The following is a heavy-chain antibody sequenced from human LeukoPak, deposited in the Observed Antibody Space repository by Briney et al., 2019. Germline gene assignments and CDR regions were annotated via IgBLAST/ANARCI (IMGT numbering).Heavy chain of an antibody. Sequence: GGSLRLSCAASGFTFSDYYMSWIRQAPGKGLEWVSYISSSGSTIYYADSVKGRFTISRDNAKNSLYLQMNSLRAEDTAVYYCARTNYDILTDRAFDIWGQGTMVTVSS. D-gene: IGHD3-9*01. CDR2: ISSSGSTI. J-gene: IGHJ3*02. V-gene: IGHV3-11*01. CDR3: ARTNYDILTDRAFDI. CDR1: GFTFSDYY.